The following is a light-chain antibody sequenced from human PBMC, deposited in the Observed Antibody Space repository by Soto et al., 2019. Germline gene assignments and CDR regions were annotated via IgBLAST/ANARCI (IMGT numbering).Light chain of an antibody. CDR3: QQYDNLPIT. J-gene: IGKJ5*01. V-gene: IGKV1-33*01. CDR2: DAS. CDR1: MDISNL. Sequence: DIQMSQSPSSVCESXGDRVTINCQASMDISNLLNRYQQKPGKAPNFXXSDASNLEQGGPSRFSGSGSETDFTCTISSLQPEDFATYYGQQYDNLPITFGQGTRLEIK.